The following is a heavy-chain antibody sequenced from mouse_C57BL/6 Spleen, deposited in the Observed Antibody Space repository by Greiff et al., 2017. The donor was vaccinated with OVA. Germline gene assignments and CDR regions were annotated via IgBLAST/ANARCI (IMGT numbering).Heavy chain of an antibody. CDR2: INPNNGGT. V-gene: IGHV1-22*01. D-gene: IGHD4-1*01. CDR3: AREANWDSHY. Sequence: EVKVVESGPELVKPGASVKMSCKASGYTFTDYNMHWVKQSHGKSLEWIGYINPNNGGTSYNQKFKGKATLTVNKSSSTAYMELRSLTSEDSAVYYCAREANWDSHYWGQGTTLTVSS. CDR1: GYTFTDYN. J-gene: IGHJ2*01.